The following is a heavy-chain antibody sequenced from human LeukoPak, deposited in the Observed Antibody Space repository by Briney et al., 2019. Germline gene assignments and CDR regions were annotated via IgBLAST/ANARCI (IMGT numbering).Heavy chain of an antibody. CDR3: ARDYYGSGSYYVYFDY. Sequence: TETLSLTCTVSGYSISSGYYWGWIRQPPGKGLEWIGSIYHSGSTYYNPSLKSRVTISVDTSKNQFSLKLSSVTAADTAVYYCARDYYGSGSYYVYFDYWGQGTLVTVSS. V-gene: IGHV4-38-2*02. D-gene: IGHD3-10*01. CDR1: GYSISSGYY. CDR2: IYHSGST. J-gene: IGHJ4*02.